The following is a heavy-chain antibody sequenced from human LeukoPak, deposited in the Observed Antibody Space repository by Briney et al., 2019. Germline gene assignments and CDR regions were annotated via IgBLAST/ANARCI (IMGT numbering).Heavy chain of an antibody. CDR3: AKDSVKSGGYYGPYYFAY. CDR1: GFTFSSYA. CDR2: ISGSGGST. V-gene: IGHV3-23*01. D-gene: IGHD1-26*01. Sequence: GGSLRLSCAASGFTFSSYAMSWVRQAPGKGLEWVSAISGSGGSTYYADSVKGRFTISRDNSKNTLYLQMNSLRAEDTAVYYCAKDSVKSGGYYGPYYFAYWGQGTLVTVSS. J-gene: IGHJ4*02.